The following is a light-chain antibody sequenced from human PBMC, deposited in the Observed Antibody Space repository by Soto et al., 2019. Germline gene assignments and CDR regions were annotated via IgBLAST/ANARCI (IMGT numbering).Light chain of an antibody. J-gene: IGKJ1*01. CDR2: GAS. CDR3: HQYDSWT. V-gene: IGKV3-20*01. Sequence: EVVLTQSTVTLSLSPGERATLSCRASQSFNSIYLAWYQQKPGQAPRLLIYGASSRATGIPDRFSGSGSGTDFTLTISRLEPEDFAVYYCHQYDSWTFGQGTKVDI. CDR1: QSFNSIY.